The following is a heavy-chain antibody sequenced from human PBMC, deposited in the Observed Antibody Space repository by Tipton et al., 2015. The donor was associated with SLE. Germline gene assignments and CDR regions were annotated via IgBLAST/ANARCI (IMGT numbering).Heavy chain of an antibody. CDR1: GYTFTGYY. D-gene: IGHD1-7*01. CDR2: INPNNGGT. Sequence: QSGAEVKKPGASVKVSCKASGYTFTGYYMHWVRQAPGQGLEWMGRINPNNGGTNYAQKFQGRVTMTRDTSISTAYMELSRLRSDDTAVDYCARDRSGTGTGFDFWGQGTLVTVSS. J-gene: IGHJ4*02. CDR3: ARDRSGTGTGFDF. V-gene: IGHV1-2*06.